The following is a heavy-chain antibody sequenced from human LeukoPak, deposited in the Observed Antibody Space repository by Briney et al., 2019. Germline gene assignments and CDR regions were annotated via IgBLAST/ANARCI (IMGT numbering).Heavy chain of an antibody. CDR2: MNKDGSEK. J-gene: IGHJ4*02. V-gene: IGHV3-7*01. Sequence: PGGSLRLSCAASGFIFSNYWMGWVRQAPGKRPEWVANMNKDGSEKYYADSVKGRFTISRDNARNSVYLQMSSLRVEDTAVYYCARDPVEWEQLLDYWGQGTLVTVSS. CDR1: GFIFSNYW. CDR3: ARDPVEWEQLLDY. D-gene: IGHD1-26*01.